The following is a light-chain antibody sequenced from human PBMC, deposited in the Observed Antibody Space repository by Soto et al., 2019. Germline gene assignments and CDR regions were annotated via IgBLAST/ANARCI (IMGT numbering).Light chain of an antibody. Sequence: DIQLTQSPSSLSASLGDRVTITCRASQTIGAYLNWYQQKPDQAPRLLIHGGATLQRGVPSRFSGSGSRTEFTLTITDLQPEDFASYYCQQSYTAPLTFGGGTKVEIK. V-gene: IGKV1-39*01. CDR1: QTIGAY. J-gene: IGKJ4*01. CDR3: QQSYTAPLT. CDR2: GGA.